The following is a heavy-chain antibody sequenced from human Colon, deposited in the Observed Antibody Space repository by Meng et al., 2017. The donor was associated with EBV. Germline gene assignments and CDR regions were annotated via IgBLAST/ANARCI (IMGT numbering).Heavy chain of an antibody. J-gene: IGHJ4*02. V-gene: IGHV4-4*02. CDR3: ARGRYYSLDY. CDR2: IYHSGGT. Sequence: QVPLTEPGAGVMNPSESLSFSCAVSGCSISSVYLWTWLRQSPEKVLEWRWEIYHSGGTNYNPSLKSRVTISGDKSKNQFSLKLTSVTAADTAVYYCARGRYYSLDYWGQRTLVTASS. D-gene: IGHD3-10*01. CDR1: GCSISSVYL.